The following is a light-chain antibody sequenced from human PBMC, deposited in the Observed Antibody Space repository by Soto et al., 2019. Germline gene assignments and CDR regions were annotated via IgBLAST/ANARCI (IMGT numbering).Light chain of an antibody. Sequence: QSALTQPASVSGSPGQSITISCTGTSSDVGSHNLVSWYQQHPGQAPKLMIYEVSKRPLGVSARCSASKSGNTASLTISGLKAEDEAKYYSCSYGGRRAAFGGGTQLTVL. CDR2: EVS. CDR1: SSDVGSHNL. V-gene: IGLV2-23*02. CDR3: CSYGGRRAA. J-gene: IGLJ7*01.